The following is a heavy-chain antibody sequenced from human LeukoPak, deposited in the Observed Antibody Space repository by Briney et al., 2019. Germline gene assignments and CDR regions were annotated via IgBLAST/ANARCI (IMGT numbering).Heavy chain of an antibody. CDR2: ISSSSSYI. D-gene: IGHD3-10*01. V-gene: IGHV3-21*01. CDR1: GFTFSSYG. J-gene: IGHJ4*02. CDR3: ARDLLYGSGCFDY. Sequence: GGSLRLSCAASGFTFSSYGMNWVRQAPGKGLEWVSSISSSSSYIYYADSVKGRFTISRDNAKNSLYLQMNSLRAEDTAVYYCARDLLYGSGCFDYWGQGTLVTVSS.